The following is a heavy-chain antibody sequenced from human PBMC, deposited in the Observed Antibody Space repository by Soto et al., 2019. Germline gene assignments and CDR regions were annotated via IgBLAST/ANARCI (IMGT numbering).Heavy chain of an antibody. Sequence: DLEESGGGLVQPGGSLRLSCAASGFTFSSYWMNWVRQAPGKGLGWVADINQDGNEDNLLDSVKGRFTISRKNVKNSLFLQMNSLRVDDTAVYYGARTRDGHHNFLDYWIQGALVSVTS. D-gene: IGHD1-20*01. CDR1: GFTFSSYW. V-gene: IGHV3-7*01. CDR3: ARTRDGHHNFLDY. J-gene: IGHJ4*02. CDR2: INQDGNED.